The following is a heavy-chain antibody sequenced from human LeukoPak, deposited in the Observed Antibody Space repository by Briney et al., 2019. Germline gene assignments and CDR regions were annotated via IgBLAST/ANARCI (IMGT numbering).Heavy chain of an antibody. CDR3: ARSRVAATPPHYYYYYYMDV. V-gene: IGHV1-2*02. CDR2: INPNSGGT. CDR1: GYTFTGYY. Sequence: ASVKVSCKASGYTFTGYYMHWVRQAPGQGLEWMGWINPNSGGTNYAQKFQGRVTMTRDTSISTAYMELSRLRSDDTAVYYCARSRVAATPPHYYYYYYMDVWGKGTTVTVSS. D-gene: IGHD6-19*01. J-gene: IGHJ6*03.